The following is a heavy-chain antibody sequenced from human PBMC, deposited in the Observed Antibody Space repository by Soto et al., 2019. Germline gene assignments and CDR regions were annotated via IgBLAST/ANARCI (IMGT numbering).Heavy chain of an antibody. CDR1: GFTFSSYA. CDR3: AKEGSSSWYLGLQNDAFDI. CDR2: ISGSGGST. J-gene: IGHJ3*02. V-gene: IGHV3-23*01. Sequence: EVQLLESGGGLVQPGGSLRLSCAASGFTFSSYAMSWVRQAPGKGLEWVSAISGSGGSTYYADSVKGRFTISRDNSKNTLYLQMNSLRAEDTAVYYCAKEGSSSWYLGLQNDAFDIWGQGTMVTVSS. D-gene: IGHD6-13*01.